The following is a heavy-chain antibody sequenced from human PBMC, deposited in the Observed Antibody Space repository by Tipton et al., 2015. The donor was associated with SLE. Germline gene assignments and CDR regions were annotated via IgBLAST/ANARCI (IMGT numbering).Heavy chain of an antibody. D-gene: IGHD6-13*01. CDR1: GGSFSGYY. CDR3: ARIGSSWYVIY. Sequence: TLSLTCAVYGGSFSGYYWSWIHQPPGKGLEWIGEINHSGSTNYNPSLKSRVTISVDTSKNQFSLKLSSVTAADTAVYYCARIGSSWYVIYWGQGTLVTVSS. CDR2: INHSGST. V-gene: IGHV4-34*01. J-gene: IGHJ4*02.